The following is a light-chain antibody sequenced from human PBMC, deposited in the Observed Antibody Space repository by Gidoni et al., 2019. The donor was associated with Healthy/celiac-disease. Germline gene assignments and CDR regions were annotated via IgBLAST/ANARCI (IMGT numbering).Light chain of an antibody. J-gene: IGKJ2*04. CDR1: QSLLHSNGYNY. Sequence: DIVMTQSPLSLPVTPGEPASISCRSSQSLLHSNGYNYWDWYLQKPGQSPQLLIYLGSNRASGVPDRFSGSGSGTDFTLKISRVEAEDVGVYYCMQALQTQGSFGQGTKLEIK. CDR3: MQALQTQGS. CDR2: LGS. V-gene: IGKV2-28*01.